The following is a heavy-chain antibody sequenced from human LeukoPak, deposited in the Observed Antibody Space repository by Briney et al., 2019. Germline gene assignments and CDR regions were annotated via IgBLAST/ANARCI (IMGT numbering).Heavy chain of an antibody. D-gene: IGHD2-15*01. CDR3: ARDYCSGGSCFDY. CDR2: ISSSSSYV. J-gene: IGHJ4*02. V-gene: IGHV3-21*01. CDR1: GFTFSSYS. Sequence: GGSLRLSCAASGFTFSSYSMNWVRQAPGKGLEWVSSISSSSSYVYYAESVKGRFTISRDNAKNSLYLQMNSLRAEDTAVYYCARDYCSGGSCFDYWGQGTLVTVSS.